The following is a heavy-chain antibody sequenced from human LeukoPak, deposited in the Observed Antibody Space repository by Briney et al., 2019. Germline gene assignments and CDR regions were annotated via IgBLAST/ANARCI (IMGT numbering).Heavy chain of an antibody. V-gene: IGHV3-23*01. J-gene: IGHJ5*02. D-gene: IGHD3-16*01. Sequence: PGGSLRLSCAASGFTVSDYSMTWVRQAPGKGLEWVSAISGSGSYTDYADSVKGRFTISKDNSKNTVYMRMNSLRAEDTAVYYCAKDWGVPKNWFDPWGQGTLVTVSS. CDR3: AKDWGVPKNWFDP. CDR1: GFTVSDYS. CDR2: ISGSGSYT.